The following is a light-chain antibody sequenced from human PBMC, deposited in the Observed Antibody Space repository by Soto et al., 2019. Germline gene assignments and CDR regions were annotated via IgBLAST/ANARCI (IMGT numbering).Light chain of an antibody. Sequence: QSVLTQPPSVSAAPGQTVTISCSGSSSNIGTDYVSWYQQLPGTAPKLLIYEDNKRPSGIPDRFSGSKSGTSATLDITGLQNGDEADYYCGAWDTSLSGGIFGGGTKLTVL. V-gene: IGLV1-51*02. J-gene: IGLJ2*01. CDR1: SSNIGTDY. CDR3: GAWDTSLSGGI. CDR2: EDN.